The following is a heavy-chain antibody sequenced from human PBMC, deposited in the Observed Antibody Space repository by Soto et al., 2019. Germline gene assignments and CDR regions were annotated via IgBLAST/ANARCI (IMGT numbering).Heavy chain of an antibody. D-gene: IGHD3-16*02. V-gene: IGHV5-51*01. Sequence: EVQLVQSGAEVKKPGESLKISCKDSGYRVTNNWIAWVRQMPGKGLEWLGVIYSGDSDTRYSPSFEGQVTLSVDRSINTVYLQWDSLRASDTAMYYCARHYHGFDSWGQGTLVTVSS. J-gene: IGHJ4*02. CDR2: IYSGDSDT. CDR3: ARHYHGFDS. CDR1: GYRVTNNW.